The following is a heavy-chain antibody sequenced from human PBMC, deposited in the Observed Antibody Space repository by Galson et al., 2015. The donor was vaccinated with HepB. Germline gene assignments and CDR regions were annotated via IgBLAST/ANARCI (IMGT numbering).Heavy chain of an antibody. D-gene: IGHD3-22*01. J-gene: IGHJ5*02. CDR2: INAGNGNT. Sequence: SVKVSCKASGYTFTNYAMHWVRQAPGQRLEWMGWINAGNGNTKYSQKFQGRVTITADESTSTAYMELSSLRSEDTAVYYCAMGYYDSSGSGWFDPWGQGTLVTVSS. V-gene: IGHV1-3*01. CDR1: GYTFTNYA. CDR3: AMGYYDSSGSGWFDP.